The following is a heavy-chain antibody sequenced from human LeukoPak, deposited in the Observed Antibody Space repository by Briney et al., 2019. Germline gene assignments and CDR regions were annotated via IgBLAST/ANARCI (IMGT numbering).Heavy chain of an antibody. Sequence: SVKVSCKASGGAFSSYAISWVRQAPGQGLEWMGGIIPILGTANYAQKFQGRVTITTDESTSTAYMELSSLRSEDTAVYYCARAEDSSGWYGYWGQGTLVTVSS. J-gene: IGHJ4*02. V-gene: IGHV1-69*05. CDR1: GGAFSSYA. CDR2: IIPILGTA. CDR3: ARAEDSSGWYGY. D-gene: IGHD6-19*01.